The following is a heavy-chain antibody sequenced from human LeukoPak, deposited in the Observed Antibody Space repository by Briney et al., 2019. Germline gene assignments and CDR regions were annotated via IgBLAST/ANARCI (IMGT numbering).Heavy chain of an antibody. V-gene: IGHV4-59*01. D-gene: IGHD3-22*01. CDR1: GGSISSYY. CDR2: IYYSGST. Sequence: SETLSLTCTVSGGSISSYYWSWIRQPPGKGLEWIGYIYYSGSTNYNPSLKSRVTISVDTSKNQFSLKLSSVTAADTAVYYCATTSGDYYDSSGYYYYWGQGTLVTVSS. J-gene: IGHJ4*02. CDR3: ATTSGDYYDSSGYYYY.